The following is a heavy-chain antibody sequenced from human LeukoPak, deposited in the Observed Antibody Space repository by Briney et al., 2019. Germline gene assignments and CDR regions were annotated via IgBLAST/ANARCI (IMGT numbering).Heavy chain of an antibody. V-gene: IGHV1-69*01. D-gene: IGHD3-3*01. CDR1: GGTFNDCT. Sequence: ASVKVSCKASGGTFNDCTVTWVRQAPGQGLEWMGGIIPIFGTANYAQKFQGRVTITADESTSTAYMELSSLRSEDTAVYYCARDRGFWSGFRHYYYYMDVWGNGTTVTVSS. CDR2: IIPIFGTA. J-gene: IGHJ6*03. CDR3: ARDRGFWSGFRHYYYYMDV.